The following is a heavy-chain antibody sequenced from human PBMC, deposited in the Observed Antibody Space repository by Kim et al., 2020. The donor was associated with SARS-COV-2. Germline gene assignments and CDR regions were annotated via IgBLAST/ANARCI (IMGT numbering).Heavy chain of an antibody. V-gene: IGHV4-30-2*04. J-gene: IGHJ6*02. D-gene: IGHD4-17*01. CDR3: ARDSPYGDYYYYYGMDV. Sequence: LKSRVTISVDTSKNQFSRKLSSVTAADTAVYYCARDSPYGDYYYYYGMDVWGQGTTVTVSS.